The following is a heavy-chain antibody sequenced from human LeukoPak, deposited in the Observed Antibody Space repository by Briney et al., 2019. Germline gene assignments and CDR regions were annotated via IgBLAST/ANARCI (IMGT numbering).Heavy chain of an antibody. CDR1: GFTFGDYD. Sequence: PGGSLRLSCAASGFTFGDYDMHWVRQATGKGLEWVSAIRCIGDRSYSGSVKGRFTISSENAKNTLYLEMNSLRVGDTAVYYCARLYSCGRYATAFDIWGQGTVVTVSS. V-gene: IGHV3-13*01. J-gene: IGHJ3*02. CDR3: ARLYSCGRYATAFDI. CDR2: IRCIGDR. D-gene: IGHD6-19*01.